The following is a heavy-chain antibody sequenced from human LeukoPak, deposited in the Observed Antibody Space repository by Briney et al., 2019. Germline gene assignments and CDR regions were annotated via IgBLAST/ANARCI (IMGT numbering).Heavy chain of an antibody. D-gene: IGHD3-10*01. J-gene: IGHJ5*02. V-gene: IGHV4-30-4*07. CDR2: IYYSGST. Sequence: PSETLSLTCAVSGGSISSGGYSWSWIRQPPGKGLEWIGYIYYSGSTYYNPSLKSRVTISVDTSKNQFSLKLSSVTAADTAVYSCARSLQWFGEPPNWFDPWAQETMVNVP. CDR1: GGSISSGGYS. CDR3: ARSLQWFGEPPNWFDP.